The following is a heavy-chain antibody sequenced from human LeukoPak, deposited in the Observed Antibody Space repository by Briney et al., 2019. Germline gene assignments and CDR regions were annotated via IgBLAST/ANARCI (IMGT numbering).Heavy chain of an antibody. Sequence: GASLKVSCKASGGTFSSYAISWVRQAPGQGLEWMGGIIPIFGTANYAQKFQGRVTITADESTSTAYMELSSLRSEDTAVYYCARDLRGAYSYGAPYYYYGMDVWGKGTTVTVSS. CDR2: IIPIFGTA. D-gene: IGHD5-18*01. CDR3: ARDLRGAYSYGAPYYYYGMDV. V-gene: IGHV1-69*13. J-gene: IGHJ6*04. CDR1: GGTFSSYA.